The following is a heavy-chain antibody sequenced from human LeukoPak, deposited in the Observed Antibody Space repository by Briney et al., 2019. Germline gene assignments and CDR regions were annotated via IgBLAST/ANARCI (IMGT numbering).Heavy chain of an antibody. V-gene: IGHV3-23*01. Sequence: GGSLRLSCAASGFTFSIYAMNWVRQAPGKGLEWVLLISGSGGTTYYADSVKGRFTIPRDNSKDTLYLQMNSLRAEDTAVYYCAKDGRLWFGELAWFDPWGQGTLVTVSS. CDR1: GFTFSIYA. CDR2: ISGSGGTT. D-gene: IGHD3-10*01. J-gene: IGHJ5*02. CDR3: AKDGRLWFGELAWFDP.